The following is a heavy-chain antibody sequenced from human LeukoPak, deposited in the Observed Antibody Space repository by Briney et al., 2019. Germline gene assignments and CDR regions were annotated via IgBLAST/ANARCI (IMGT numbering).Heavy chain of an antibody. V-gene: IGHV3-74*01. CDR3: ARYEQRPGVTASDP. CDR1: GFTFNSYW. D-gene: IGHD2-21*02. CDR2: INPDGSWT. Sequence: PGGSLRLSCAASGFTFNSYWMVWSRQAPGKGLVWVSCINPDGSWTLHADSVKGRFAISRDYARNTLYLQMNSLGVEDTAMYYCARYEQRPGVTASDPWSQGTLVTVSS. J-gene: IGHJ5*02.